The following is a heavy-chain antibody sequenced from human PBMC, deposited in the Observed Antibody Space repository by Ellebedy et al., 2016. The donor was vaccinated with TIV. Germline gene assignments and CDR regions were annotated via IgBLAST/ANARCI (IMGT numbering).Heavy chain of an antibody. V-gene: IGHV4-39*07. D-gene: IGHD1-26*01. CDR2: ITYSGNT. Sequence: SETLSLTCTVSGGSISSGGYYCSWIRQHPGKGLEWIGTITYSGNTYYNPSVNSRVTISVDMSKNQFSLRLTSVTAADTAVYYCASSGLKMGFQVDLWGQGTLVTVSS. CDR3: ASSGLKMGFQVDL. J-gene: IGHJ5*02. CDR1: GGSISSGGYY.